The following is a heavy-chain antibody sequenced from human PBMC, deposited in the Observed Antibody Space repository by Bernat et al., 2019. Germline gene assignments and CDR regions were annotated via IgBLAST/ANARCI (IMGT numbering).Heavy chain of an antibody. D-gene: IGHD6-13*01. CDR3: ARPMYSSSWPKEVRGGSDFDY. J-gene: IGHJ4*02. CDR1: GYTFTIYG. V-gene: IGHV1-18*01. Sequence: QVQLVQSGAEVEKPGASVKVSCKASGYTFTIYGIAWVRQAPGQGLEWMGWISTYNGNTNYAQKLQGRVTMTTDTSTDTAYMELRRLTSDDTAVYYCARPMYSSSWPKEVRGGSDFDYWGQGTLVTVSS. CDR2: ISTYNGNT.